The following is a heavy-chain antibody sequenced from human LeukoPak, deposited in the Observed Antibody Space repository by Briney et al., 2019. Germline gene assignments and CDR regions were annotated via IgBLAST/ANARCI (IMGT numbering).Heavy chain of an antibody. J-gene: IGHJ6*02. CDR3: ARGGPRSLYYYYGMDV. Sequence: PSETLSLTCTVSGGSISSGGYYWSWIRQHPGKGLEWIGYIYYSGSTYYNPSLKSRVTISVDTSKNQFSLKLSSVTAADTAVYYCARGGPRSLYYYYGMDVWGQGTTVTVSS. CDR2: IYYSGST. V-gene: IGHV4-30-4*08. CDR1: GGSISSGGYY. D-gene: IGHD2-15*01.